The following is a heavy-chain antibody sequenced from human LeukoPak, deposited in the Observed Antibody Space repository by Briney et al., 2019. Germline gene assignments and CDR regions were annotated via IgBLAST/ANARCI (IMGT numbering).Heavy chain of an antibody. Sequence: ASVKVSCKASGYTFTGYYMHWVRQAPGQGLEWMGWINPNSGGTNYAQKFQGRVTMTRDTSISTAYMELSRLRSDDTAVYYCARDGDNSGPYYMDVWGKGTTVTVSS. V-gene: IGHV1-2*02. CDR3: ARDGDNSGPYYMDV. J-gene: IGHJ6*03. CDR2: INPNSGGT. CDR1: GYTFTGYY. D-gene: IGHD3-22*01.